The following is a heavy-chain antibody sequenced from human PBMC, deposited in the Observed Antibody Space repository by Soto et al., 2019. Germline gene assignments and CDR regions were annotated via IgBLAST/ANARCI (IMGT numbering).Heavy chain of an antibody. D-gene: IGHD2-21*02. V-gene: IGHV3-23*01. CDR2: ISGSNGHT. J-gene: IGHJ4*02. CDR1: GFTFSTYA. CDR3: AKSETSVVTWYFDY. Sequence: GGSLRLSCAASGFTFSTYAMTWVRQAPGKGLEWVATISGSNGHTDYADSVKGRFTISRDNSKNTLYLQMNSLRVEDTAVYFCAKSETSVVTWYFDYWVQGTQVTVSS.